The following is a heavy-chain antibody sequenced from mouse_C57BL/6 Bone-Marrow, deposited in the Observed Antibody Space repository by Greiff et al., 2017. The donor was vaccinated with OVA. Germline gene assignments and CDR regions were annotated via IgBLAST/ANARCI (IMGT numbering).Heavy chain of an antibody. D-gene: IGHD3-2*02. CDR1: GYAFTNYL. J-gene: IGHJ2*01. Sequence: LLESGAELVRPGTSVKVSCKASGYAFTNYLIEWVKQRPGQGLEWIGVINPGSGGTNYNEKFKGKATLTADKSSSTAYMQLSSLTSEDSAVYFCAREGAGYDDYWGQGTTLTVSS. CDR2: INPGSGGT. V-gene: IGHV1-54*01. CDR3: AREGAGYDDY.